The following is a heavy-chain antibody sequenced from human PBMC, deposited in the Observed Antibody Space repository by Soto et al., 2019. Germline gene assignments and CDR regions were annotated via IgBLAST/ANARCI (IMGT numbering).Heavy chain of an antibody. V-gene: IGHV3-15*01. D-gene: IGHD2-2*01. CDR3: TTDLGGYCSSTSYCTPNLHSWFDP. Sequence: PGGSLRLSCAASGFIFSKAWMSWVRQAPGKGLEWVGRIKSKIDGGITDYAAPAKGRFTISRDDSENTLYLQMDSLKTEDTAVYFCTTDLGGYCSSTSYCTPNLHSWFDPWGPGTLVTVSS. J-gene: IGHJ5*02. CDR1: GFIFSKAW. CDR2: IKSKIDGGIT.